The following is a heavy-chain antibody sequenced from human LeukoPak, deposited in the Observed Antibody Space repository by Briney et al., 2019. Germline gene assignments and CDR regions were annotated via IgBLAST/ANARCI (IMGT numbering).Heavy chain of an antibody. D-gene: IGHD6-19*01. J-gene: IGHJ4*02. V-gene: IGHV4-59*08. CDR1: GGSIRSYY. Sequence: PSETLSLTCTVSGGSIRSYYWSWIRQPPGKGLEWIGYIYYSGSTNYNPSFKSRVTISVDTSKNQFSLKLSSVTAADTAVYYCARGETGYSSGWSRTYYFDYWGQGTLVTVSS. CDR3: ARGETGYSSGWSRTYYFDY. CDR2: IYYSGST.